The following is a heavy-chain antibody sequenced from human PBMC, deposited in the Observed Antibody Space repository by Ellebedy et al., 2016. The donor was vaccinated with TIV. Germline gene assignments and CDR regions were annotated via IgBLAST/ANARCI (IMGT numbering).Heavy chain of an antibody. Sequence: GESLKISXAASGLTFSGDWMTWMRQAPGKGLEWMANINGDGRAIQYADSVEGRFTISRDNAKKSLFLQMNSLRVEDTAMYYCSRNLGHYMLSDWGQGSLVTVSS. J-gene: IGHJ4*02. CDR2: INGDGRAI. V-gene: IGHV3-7*01. D-gene: IGHD2-8*01. CDR3: SRNLGHYMLSD. CDR1: GLTFSGDW.